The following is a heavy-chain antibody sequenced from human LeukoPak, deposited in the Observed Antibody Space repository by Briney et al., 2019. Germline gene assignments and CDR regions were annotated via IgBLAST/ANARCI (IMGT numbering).Heavy chain of an antibody. J-gene: IGHJ5*02. CDR3: AKEQRGYTGYAVGSWFDP. CDR2: ISYDGSNK. Sequence: GGSLRLSCAASGFTFSSYAMHWVRQAPGKGLEWVAVISYDGSNKYYADSVKGRFTISRDNSKNTLYLQMNSLRAEDTAVYYCAKEQRGYTGYAVGSWFDPWGQGTLVTVSS. V-gene: IGHV3-30*04. CDR1: GFTFSSYA. D-gene: IGHD5-12*01.